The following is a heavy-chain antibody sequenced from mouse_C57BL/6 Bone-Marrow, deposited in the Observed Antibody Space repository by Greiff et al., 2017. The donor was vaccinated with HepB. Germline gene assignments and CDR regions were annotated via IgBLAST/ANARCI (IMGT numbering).Heavy chain of an antibody. CDR1: GYTFTSYG. CDR3: ARDYGSSPAWFAY. CDR2: IYPRSGNT. J-gene: IGHJ3*01. V-gene: IGHV1-81*01. D-gene: IGHD1-1*01. Sequence: QVQLQRSGAELAGPGASVKLSGKASGYTFTSYGISWVKQRTGQGLEWIGEIYPRSGNTYYNEKFKGKATLTADKSSSTAYMELRSLTSEDSAVYFCARDYGSSPAWFAYWGQGTLVTVSA.